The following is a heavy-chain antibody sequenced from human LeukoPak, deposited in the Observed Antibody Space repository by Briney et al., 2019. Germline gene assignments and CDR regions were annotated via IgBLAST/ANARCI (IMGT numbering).Heavy chain of an antibody. Sequence: GGSLRLSCAASGFTFDDYAMHWVRQAPGKGLEWVSGISWNSGSIGYADSVKGRFTISRDNAKNSLYLQMNSLRAEDTALYYCAKDKSAGSSSWYSGNYFDYWGQGTLATVSS. D-gene: IGHD6-13*01. CDR1: GFTFDDYA. CDR2: ISWNSGSI. CDR3: AKDKSAGSSSWYSGNYFDY. V-gene: IGHV3-9*01. J-gene: IGHJ4*02.